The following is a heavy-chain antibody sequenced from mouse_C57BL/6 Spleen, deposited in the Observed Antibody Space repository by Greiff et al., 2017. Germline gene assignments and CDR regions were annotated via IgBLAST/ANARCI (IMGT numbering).Heavy chain of an antibody. V-gene: IGHV1-53*01. D-gene: IGHD3-1*01. CDR2: INPSNGGT. Sequence: QVQLQQPGTELVKPGASVKLSCKASGYTFTSYWMPWVKQRPGQGLEWIGNINPSNGGTNYNEKFKSKATLTVDKSSSTAYMKLSSLKSEDAAVYYCARPRGPGTVDDWGQGTTLTVSS. J-gene: IGHJ2*01. CDR3: ARPRGPGTVDD. CDR1: GYTFTSYW.